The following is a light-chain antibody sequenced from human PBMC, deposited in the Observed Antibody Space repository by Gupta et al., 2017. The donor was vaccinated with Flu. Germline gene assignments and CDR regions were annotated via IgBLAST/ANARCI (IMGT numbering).Light chain of an antibody. CDR3: QQTYGPPPT. CDR2: AAS. Sequence: DIQMTQSPSSLSASVGDRVTITCRASQSISSNLNWYQQKPGKAPKLLIYAASSLQSGVPSRFSGSGSGTDFILSINSLQPEDFATYYCQQTYGPPPTFGQGTKVEI. V-gene: IGKV1-39*01. J-gene: IGKJ1*01. CDR1: QSISSN.